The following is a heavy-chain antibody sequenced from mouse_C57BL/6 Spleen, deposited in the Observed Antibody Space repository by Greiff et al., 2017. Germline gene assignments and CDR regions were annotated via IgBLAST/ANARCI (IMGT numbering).Heavy chain of an antibody. J-gene: IGHJ4*01. CDR1: GYSFTDYN. V-gene: IGHV1-39*01. Sequence: EVKLMESGPELVKPGASVKISCKASGYSFTDYNMNWVKQSNGKSLEWIGVINPNYGTTSYNQKFKGKATLTVDQSSSTAYMQLNSLTSEDSAVYYCARGIYYYGSNYAMDYWGQGTSVTVSS. CDR2: INPNYGTT. D-gene: IGHD1-1*01. CDR3: ARGIYYYGSNYAMDY.